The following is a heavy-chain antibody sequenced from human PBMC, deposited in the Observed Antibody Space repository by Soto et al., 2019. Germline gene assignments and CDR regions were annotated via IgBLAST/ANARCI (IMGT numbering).Heavy chain of an antibody. CDR1: GSPISSYY. J-gene: IGHJ4*01. CDR3: ARLGGRYQAFDY. Sequence: PSETLSLTCNVSGSPISSYYCHWFRQPPGQGLEWVGYIYYAGTTSYNPSLRSRVAISVDASKSQFSLDLRSVTAADTAVYYCARLGGRYQAFDYWGHGALVTVS. CDR2: IYYAGTT. V-gene: IGHV4-59*08. D-gene: IGHD2-15*01.